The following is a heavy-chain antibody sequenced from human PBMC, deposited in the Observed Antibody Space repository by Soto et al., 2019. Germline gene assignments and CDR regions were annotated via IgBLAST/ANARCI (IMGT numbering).Heavy chain of an antibody. CDR1: GGSISSSNW. CDR3: ARTAAAGTYLDY. V-gene: IGHV4-4*02. CDR2: IYHSGST. Sequence: QVQLQESGPGLVKPSGTLSLTCAVSGGSISSSNWWSWVRQPPGKGLEWIGEIYHSGSTNYNPSLQRRVTIPVDKSKTQFSLRLSSVTAAAPAVYYCARTAAAGTYLDYWGQGTLVTVSS. J-gene: IGHJ4*02. D-gene: IGHD6-13*01.